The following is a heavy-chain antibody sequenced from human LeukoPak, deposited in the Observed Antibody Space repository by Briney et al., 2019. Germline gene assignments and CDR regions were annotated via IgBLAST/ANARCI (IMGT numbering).Heavy chain of an antibody. D-gene: IGHD1-26*01. J-gene: IGHJ4*02. CDR2: IYPGDSDT. Sequence: GESLKISCEGFGYSFTSYWIGWVRQMPGKGLEWMGIIYPGDSDTRYSPSFQGQVTISADKSISTAYLQWSSLKASDTAMYYCARSGSYGFSVPDYWGQGTLVTVSS. CDR3: ARSGSYGFSVPDY. CDR1: GYSFTSYW. V-gene: IGHV5-51*01.